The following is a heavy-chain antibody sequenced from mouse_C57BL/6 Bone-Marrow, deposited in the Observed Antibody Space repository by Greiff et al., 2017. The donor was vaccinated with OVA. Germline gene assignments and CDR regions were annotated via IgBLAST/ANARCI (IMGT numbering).Heavy chain of an antibody. CDR3: ASETAQAPFAY. V-gene: IGHV5-4*01. Sequence: VQLKESGGGLVKPGGSLKLSCAASGFTFSSYAMSWVRQTPEKRLEWVATISDGGSYTSYPDNVKGRFTISRDNAKNNLYLQMSHLKSEDTAMYYCASETAQAPFAYWGQGTLVTVSA. CDR2: ISDGGSYT. D-gene: IGHD3-2*02. CDR1: GFTFSSYA. J-gene: IGHJ3*01.